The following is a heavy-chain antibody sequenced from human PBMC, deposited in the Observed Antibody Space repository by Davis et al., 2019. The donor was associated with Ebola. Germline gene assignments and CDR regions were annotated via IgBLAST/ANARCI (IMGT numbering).Heavy chain of an antibody. J-gene: IGHJ4*02. CDR3: ARHDRPGTTAQNS. V-gene: IGHV4-39*01. CDR1: GGPIGTSHY. Sequence: MPSETLSLTCTVSGGPIGTSHYSAWTRLSARRGQERLGSIYYNGDTYSHPSLKSRVTISVDTAKNQLSLQLQSVTAADPAVYFCARHDRPGTTAQNSWGQGTQVTVSS. D-gene: IGHD1-7*01. CDR2: IYYNGDT.